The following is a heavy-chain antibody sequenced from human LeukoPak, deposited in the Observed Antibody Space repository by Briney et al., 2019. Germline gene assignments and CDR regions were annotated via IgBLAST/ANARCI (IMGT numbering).Heavy chain of an antibody. CDR3: ARDLGHYPWENWFDP. V-gene: IGHV4-59*01. CDR2: IYYSGST. Sequence: SETLSLTCTASGGSISSYYWSWIRQPPGKGLEWIGYIYYSGSTNYNPSLKSRVTISVDTSKNQFSLKLSSVTAADTAVYYCARDLGHYPWENWFDPWGQGTLVTVSS. D-gene: IGHD1-26*01. CDR1: GGSISSYY. J-gene: IGHJ5*02.